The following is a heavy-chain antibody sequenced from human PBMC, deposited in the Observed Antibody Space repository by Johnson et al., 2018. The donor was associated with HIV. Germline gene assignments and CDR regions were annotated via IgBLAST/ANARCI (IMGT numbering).Heavy chain of an antibody. V-gene: IGHV3-30*19. CDR2: ISYDGSNK. CDR1: GFTFSSYG. CDR3: ARDPDPFREYHGDAFDI. J-gene: IGHJ3*02. Sequence: QMLLVESGGGVVQPGRSLRLSCAASGFTFSSYGMHWVRQAPGKGLEWVAVISYDGSNKYYADSVKGRFTISRDSSKDTLYVQMNSLRGEDTAVYYCARDPDPFREYHGDAFDIWGQGTMVTVSS. D-gene: IGHD3-10*01.